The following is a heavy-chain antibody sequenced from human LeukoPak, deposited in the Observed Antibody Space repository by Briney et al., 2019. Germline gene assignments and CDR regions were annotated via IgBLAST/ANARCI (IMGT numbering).Heavy chain of an antibody. D-gene: IGHD4-17*01. CDR2: IKHVGPTT. CDR3: ARDTLVYADSPDAFDI. CDR1: GFTFNDYY. V-gene: IGHV3-11*04. J-gene: IGHJ3*02. Sequence: GGSLRLSCAASGFTFNDYYMTWIRQAPGKGLEWVSTIKHVGPTTYYADSVKGRFTISRDNAKNSMYLQMNSLRDEDTAVYYCARDTLVYADSPDAFDIWGQGTMVTVSS.